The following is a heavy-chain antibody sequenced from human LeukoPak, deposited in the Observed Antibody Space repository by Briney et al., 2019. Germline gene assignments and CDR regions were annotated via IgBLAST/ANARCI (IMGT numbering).Heavy chain of an antibody. J-gene: IGHJ3*02. D-gene: IGHD3-16*01. Sequence: SQTLSLTCTVSSGSISSSYWSWIRQPPGKGLEWIGSFYHSGSTYYNPSLKSRVTISVDTSKNQFSLRLSSVTAADTAVYYCASYTDAFDIWGQGTMVTVSS. CDR2: FYHSGST. CDR1: SGSISSSY. CDR3: ASYTDAFDI. V-gene: IGHV4-38-2*02.